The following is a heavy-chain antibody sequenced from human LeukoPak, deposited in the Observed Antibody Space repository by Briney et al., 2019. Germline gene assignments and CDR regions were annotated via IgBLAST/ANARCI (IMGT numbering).Heavy chain of an antibody. D-gene: IGHD2-15*01. CDR2: ISSCGSTI. CDR3: ARESVVAATDY. J-gene: IGHJ4*02. CDR1: GFTFSSYA. Sequence: GGSLRLSCAASGFTFSSYAMSWVRQAPGKGLEWVSYISSCGSTIYYADSVKGRFTISRDNAKNSLYLQMNSLRAEDTAVYYCARESVVAATDYWGQGTLVTVSS. V-gene: IGHV3-48*04.